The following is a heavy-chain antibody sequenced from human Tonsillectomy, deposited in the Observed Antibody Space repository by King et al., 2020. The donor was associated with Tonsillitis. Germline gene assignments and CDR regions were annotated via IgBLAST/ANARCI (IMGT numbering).Heavy chain of an antibody. Sequence: VQLVESGGGLVKPGGSLRLSCVASGFTFSNAWMNWVRQAPGKGLEWVGRIKTKTDGGTTDYAAPVKGRFTISRDDSKNTLYLQMNSLNTEDTAVYYCTTGLYGSGSLGYWGQGTLVTVSS. D-gene: IGHD3-10*01. CDR2: IKTKTDGGTT. CDR3: TTGLYGSGSLGY. V-gene: IGHV3-15*01. J-gene: IGHJ4*02. CDR1: GFTFSNAW.